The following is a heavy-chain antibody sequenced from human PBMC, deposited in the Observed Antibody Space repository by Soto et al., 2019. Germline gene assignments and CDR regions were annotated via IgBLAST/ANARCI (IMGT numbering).Heavy chain of an antibody. D-gene: IGHD3-9*01. J-gene: IGHJ4*02. CDR2: ISATSTYI. CDR3: ARVNSATGSMHFDH. Sequence: EVQLVESGGGLVKPGGSLRLTCAGSTFNFTSYSLNWVRRAPGKGLEWVSSISATSTYIFYADSVKGRFTISRDNAKNSVSLQMNSLRAEDTALYYCARVNSATGSMHFDHWGQGTLVTVSS. V-gene: IGHV3-21*01. CDR1: TFNFTSYS.